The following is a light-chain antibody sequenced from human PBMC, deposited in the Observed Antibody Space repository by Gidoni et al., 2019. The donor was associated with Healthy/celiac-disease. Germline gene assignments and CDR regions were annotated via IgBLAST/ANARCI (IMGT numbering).Light chain of an antibody. Sequence: QSALTQPASVSGSPGQSITISCTGTSSDVGGYNYVSWYQPHPGKAPKLRIYDVSNRPSGVSNRFSGSKSGNTASLTISGLQAEDEADYYCSSYTSSNTVVFGGGTKLTVL. CDR3: SSYTSSNTVV. V-gene: IGLV2-14*03. CDR2: DVS. CDR1: SSDVGGYNY. J-gene: IGLJ2*01.